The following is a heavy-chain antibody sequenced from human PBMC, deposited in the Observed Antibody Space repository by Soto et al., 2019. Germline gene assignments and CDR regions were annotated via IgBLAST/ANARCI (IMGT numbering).Heavy chain of an antibody. Sequence: SETLSLTCTVSGGSISSSSYYWGWIRQPPGKGLEWIGSIYYSGYTYYNPSLKSRVTISVDTSKNQFSLKLSSVTAADTAVYYCARHDEGSGWYDGRWFDPWGQGTLVTVSS. CDR2: IYYSGYT. CDR1: GGSISSSSYY. CDR3: ARHDEGSGWYDGRWFDP. D-gene: IGHD6-19*01. J-gene: IGHJ5*02. V-gene: IGHV4-39*01.